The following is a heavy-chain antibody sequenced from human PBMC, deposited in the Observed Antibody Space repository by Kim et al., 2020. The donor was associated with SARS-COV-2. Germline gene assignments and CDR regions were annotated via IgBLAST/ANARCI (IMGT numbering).Heavy chain of an antibody. CDR1: GFIFSNYA. D-gene: IGHD3-22*01. V-gene: IGHV3-23*01. CDR3: ARRYYENSGWLDY. CDR2: ITGSGSGT. Sequence: GGSLRLSCAASGFIFSNYAMTWVRQAPGKGLEWVSAITGSGSGTFYADSVKGRFTVSRDNSKNTLYLQMDSLRAEDTAVYYCARRYYENSGWLDYWGQGTLVTVSS. J-gene: IGHJ4*02.